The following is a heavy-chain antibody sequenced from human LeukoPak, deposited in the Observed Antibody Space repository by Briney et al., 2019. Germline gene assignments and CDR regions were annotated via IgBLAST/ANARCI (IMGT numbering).Heavy chain of an antibody. Sequence: GGSLRLSCTASGFTFGDYAMSWVRQAPGKGLEWVGFIRSKAYGGTTEYAASVKGRFTISRDDSKSIAYLQMNSLKTEDTAVYYCTRGGRNYDFTYYFDYWGQGTLVTVSS. CDR1: GFTFGDYA. D-gene: IGHD3-3*01. J-gene: IGHJ4*02. V-gene: IGHV3-49*04. CDR3: TRGGRNYDFTYYFDY. CDR2: IRSKAYGGTT.